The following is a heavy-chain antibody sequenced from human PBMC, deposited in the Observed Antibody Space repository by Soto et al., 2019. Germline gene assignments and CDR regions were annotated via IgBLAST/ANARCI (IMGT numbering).Heavy chain of an antibody. CDR3: ARRSCSGGSCYPFDY. V-gene: IGHV4-31*03. J-gene: IGHJ4*02. D-gene: IGHD2-15*01. CDR1: GGSISSGGYY. Sequence: SETLSLTCTVSGGSISSGGYYWSWIRQHPGKGLEWIGRISYSGTTNYNPSLQSRVTISGDTSKNQFSLKLSSVTAADTAVYYCARRSCSGGSCYPFDYWGLGTLVTVSS. CDR2: ISYSGTT.